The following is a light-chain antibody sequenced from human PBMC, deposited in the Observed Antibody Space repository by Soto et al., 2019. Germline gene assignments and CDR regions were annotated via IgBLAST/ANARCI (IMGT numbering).Light chain of an antibody. CDR3: QHYNSYSEA. CDR1: QTISGW. CDR2: KPS. Sequence: DIQMPQSPSTLSVSVGDRVTITCRASQTISGWLAWYQQKPGEAPKLLIYKPSTLKSGVPSMFSGCGSGTEFTLTISSLQPDDFATYDCQHYNSYSEAFGPGTKVDIK. J-gene: IGKJ1*01. V-gene: IGKV1-5*03.